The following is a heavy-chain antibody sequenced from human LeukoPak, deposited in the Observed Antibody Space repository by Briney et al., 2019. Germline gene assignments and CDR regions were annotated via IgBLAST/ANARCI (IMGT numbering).Heavy chain of an antibody. CDR1: GFSLSGYW. CDR3: TRVQAGRSGLMDV. CDR2: ISPEGSGT. V-gene: IGHV3-74*01. D-gene: IGHD2-8*02. J-gene: IGHJ6*02. Sequence: QPGGSLRFSCAASGFSLSGYWMHWVRQAPGKGLVWVSRISPEGSGTTYADSVKGRFTISRDNSKNTLYLQMNSLRDEDAAVYHCTRVQAGRSGLMDVWGRGTTVTVSS.